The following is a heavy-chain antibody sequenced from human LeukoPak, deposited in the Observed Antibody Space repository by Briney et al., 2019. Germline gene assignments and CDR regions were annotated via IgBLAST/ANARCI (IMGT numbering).Heavy chain of an antibody. CDR3: ARDPFRDYGSGSPLDY. J-gene: IGHJ4*02. D-gene: IGHD3-10*01. Sequence: ASVKVSCKASGYTFTGYYMHWVRQAPGQGLEWMGWINPNSGGTNYAQKFQGRVTMTRDTSISTAYMELSRLRPDDTAVYYCARDPFRDYGSGSPLDYWGQGTLVTVSS. CDR2: INPNSGGT. CDR1: GYTFTGYY. V-gene: IGHV1-2*02.